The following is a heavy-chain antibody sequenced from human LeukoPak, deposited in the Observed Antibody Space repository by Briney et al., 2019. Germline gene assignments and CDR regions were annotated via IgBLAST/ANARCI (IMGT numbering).Heavy chain of an antibody. V-gene: IGHV3-7*01. CDR1: GFTFSTYW. CDR2: IKQDGTEK. CDR3: ARHSGTYFDF. J-gene: IGHJ4*02. Sequence: SGGSLRLSCAASGFTFSTYWMTWVRQAPGQGLEWVANIKQDGTEKYYVDSVKGRFTISRDNAKNSLYLRMNSLRADDTAVYHCARHSGTYFDFWGQGTLVTVSS. D-gene: IGHD6-13*01.